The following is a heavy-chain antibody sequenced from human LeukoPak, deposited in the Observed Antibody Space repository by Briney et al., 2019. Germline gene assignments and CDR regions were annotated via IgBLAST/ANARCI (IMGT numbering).Heavy chain of an antibody. D-gene: IGHD6-6*01. V-gene: IGHV3-66*04. CDR2: ISSGGST. CDR1: GITVSANY. Sequence: GGSLRLSCAASGITVSANYWNWVRQAPGEGLEWVSVISSGGSTSYADSVKGRFTISRDNSKNTLYLQMNNLRAEDTALYYCAKQAQGSSSWFDPWGQGTLVTVSS. CDR3: AKQAQGSSSWFDP. J-gene: IGHJ5*02.